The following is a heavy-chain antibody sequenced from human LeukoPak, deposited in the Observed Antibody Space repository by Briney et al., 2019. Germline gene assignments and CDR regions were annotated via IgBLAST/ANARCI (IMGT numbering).Heavy chain of an antibody. CDR3: ATDAYYYGSGSSYYFDY. J-gene: IGHJ4*02. CDR2: ISGSGGST. D-gene: IGHD3-10*01. CDR1: GFTFSSYA. V-gene: IGHV3-23*01. Sequence: PGGSLRLSCAASGFTFSSYAMSWVRQAPGKGLEWVSAISGSGGSTYYADSVKGRFTISRDNSKNSLYLQMNSLRAEDTAVYYCATDAYYYGSGSSYYFDYWGQGTLVTVSS.